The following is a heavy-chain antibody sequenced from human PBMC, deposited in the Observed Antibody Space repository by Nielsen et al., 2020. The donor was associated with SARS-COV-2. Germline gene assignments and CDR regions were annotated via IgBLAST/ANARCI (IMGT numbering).Heavy chain of an antibody. J-gene: IGHJ6*02. CDR2: INPSGGST. V-gene: IGHV1-46*01. CDR3: VKSGTLGVAGEVGALEYHYFHYGMDL. D-gene: IGHD6-19*01. Sequence: ASVKVSCKASGYTFTSYYMHWVRQAPGQGLEWMGIINPSGGSTSYAQKFQGRVTMTTDTATSTAYMELRSLRSDDTAVYYCVKSGTLGVAGEVGALEYHYFHYGMDLWGQGTTVTVSS. CDR1: GYTFTSYY.